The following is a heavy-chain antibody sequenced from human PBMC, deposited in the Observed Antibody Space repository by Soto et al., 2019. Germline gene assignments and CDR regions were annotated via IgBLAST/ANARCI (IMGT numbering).Heavy chain of an antibody. CDR3: ARVEAVAGLYNYPGLDV. Sequence: QVQLVQSGAEVKKPGSSVKVSCKVSGGTFSNYAIDWVRLAPGHGLEWMGGIVPIFGTTYYTQKFQGRATIIADDSTTTAYLEKSSLRSEDTAIYYCARVEAVAGLYNYPGLDVWGQGTAVTVSS. CDR2: IVPIFGTT. D-gene: IGHD6-19*01. J-gene: IGHJ6*02. CDR1: GGTFSNYA. V-gene: IGHV1-69*12.